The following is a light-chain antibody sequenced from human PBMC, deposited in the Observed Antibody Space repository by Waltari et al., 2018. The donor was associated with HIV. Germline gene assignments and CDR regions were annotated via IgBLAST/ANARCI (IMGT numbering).Light chain of an antibody. CDR2: GDI. CDR1: SSNIGAGYD. J-gene: IGLJ2*01. Sequence: QSVLTQPPSVSGAPGQRVTISCTGSSSNIGAGYDVHWYLQLPLTGAKLLIIGDIILPSGVRDRFSCSESGTSATLAITVLQAEDEADYDFQSYDTSLSGSNVFGGGTKLTVL. V-gene: IGLV1-40*01. CDR3: QSYDTSLSGSNV.